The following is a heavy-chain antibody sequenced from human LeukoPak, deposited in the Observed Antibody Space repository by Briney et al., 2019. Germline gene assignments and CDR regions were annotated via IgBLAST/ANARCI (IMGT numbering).Heavy chain of an antibody. V-gene: IGHV3-66*04. J-gene: IGHJ4*02. CDR1: GFSVSSNY. Sequence: AGPLRLSCAAAGFSVSSNYMSWVRQAPGQGLEWGSVINSGGSTYYADSVGGRFTISRDGSTDTLFLQLNRPRAEDTAVDYCARRRPLDYSGQGALVTVSS. CDR2: INSGGST. CDR3: ARRRPLDY.